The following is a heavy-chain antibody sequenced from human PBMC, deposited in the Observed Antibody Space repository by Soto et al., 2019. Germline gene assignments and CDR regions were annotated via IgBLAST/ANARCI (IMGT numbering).Heavy chain of an antibody. CDR1: GGSLGGYF. J-gene: IGHJ5*01. Sequence: QVQLQESGPGLVKPSETLSLTCTVSGGSLGGYFWSWIRQSPGRGLEWIANILYSGNTNYNPSLKSRVTISVDTSKNQFSLKVRSVTAADTATYYCAKSRGVTGTTFNWFDSWGPGTQVTVSS. CDR3: AKSRGVTGTTFNWFDS. CDR2: ILYSGNT. V-gene: IGHV4-59*01. D-gene: IGHD1-20*01.